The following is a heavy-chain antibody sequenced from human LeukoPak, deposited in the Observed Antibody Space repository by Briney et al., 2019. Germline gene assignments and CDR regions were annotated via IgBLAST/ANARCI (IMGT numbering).Heavy chain of an antibody. Sequence: GASEKVSCKASGGTFSSYAISWVRQAPGQGLEWMGGIIPIFGTANYAQKFQGRVTITADESTSTAYMELSSLRSEDTAVYYCAREYYDSSGYLRFDYWGQGTLVTVSS. V-gene: IGHV1-69*01. CDR3: AREYYDSSGYLRFDY. J-gene: IGHJ4*02. D-gene: IGHD3-22*01. CDR2: IIPIFGTA. CDR1: GGTFSSYA.